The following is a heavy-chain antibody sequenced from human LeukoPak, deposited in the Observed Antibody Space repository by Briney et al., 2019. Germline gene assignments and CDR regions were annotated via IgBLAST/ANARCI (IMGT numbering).Heavy chain of an antibody. V-gene: IGHV1-46*01. CDR3: ARDGEITIFGVVKYYFDY. J-gene: IGHJ4*02. CDR2: INPSGGST. D-gene: IGHD3-3*01. CDR1: GYTFTSYY. Sequence: ASVKVSCKASGYTFTSYYMHWVRQAPGQGLEWMGIINPSGGSTSYAQKFQGRVTMTRDTSTSTVYMELSSLRSEDTAVYYCARDGEITIFGVVKYYFDYWGQGTLVTVSS.